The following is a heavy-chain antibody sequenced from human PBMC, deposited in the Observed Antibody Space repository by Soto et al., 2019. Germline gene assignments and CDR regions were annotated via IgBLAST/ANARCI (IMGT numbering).Heavy chain of an antibody. CDR1: GFTFSSYA. J-gene: IGHJ1*01. D-gene: IGHD1-1*01. V-gene: IGHV3-23*01. CDR2: ISGSGGST. Sequence: EGSLRISCAASGFTFSSYAISWVRQAPGKGLEWVSAISGSGGSTYYADPVKGRFTISRDNYKNTLYLQMSSLRAEDTAVYYCAKSFGPLARFQHWGQGTLVTVSS. CDR3: AKSFGPLARFQH.